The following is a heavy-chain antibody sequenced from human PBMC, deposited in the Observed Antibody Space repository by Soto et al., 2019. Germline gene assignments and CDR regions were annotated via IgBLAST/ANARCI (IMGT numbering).Heavy chain of an antibody. CDR1: GFTFSSYA. CDR2: ISYDGSNK. J-gene: IGHJ6*02. D-gene: IGHD1-26*01. V-gene: IGHV3-30-3*01. CDR3: ARDLEDLEGELPAIFGYYYYGMDV. Sequence: GGSLRLSCAASGFTFSSYAMHWVRQAPGKGLEWVAVISYDGSNKYYADSVKGRFTISRDNSKNTLYLQMNSLRAEDTAVYYCARDLEDLEGELPAIFGYYYYGMDVWGQGTTVTVSS.